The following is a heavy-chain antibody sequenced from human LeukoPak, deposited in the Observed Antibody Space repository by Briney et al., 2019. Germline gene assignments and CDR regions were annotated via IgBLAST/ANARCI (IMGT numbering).Heavy chain of an antibody. CDR2: IRYDGSNK. Sequence: QPGGSLRLSCAASGFTFSSYGMHWVRQAPGKGLEWVAFIRYDGSNKYYADSVKGRFTISRDNSKNTLYLQMNSLRAEDTAVYYCAKDKGSGSPIYGFDPWGQGTLVTVS. D-gene: IGHD3-10*01. J-gene: IGHJ5*02. V-gene: IGHV3-30*02. CDR3: AKDKGSGSPIYGFDP. CDR1: GFTFSSYG.